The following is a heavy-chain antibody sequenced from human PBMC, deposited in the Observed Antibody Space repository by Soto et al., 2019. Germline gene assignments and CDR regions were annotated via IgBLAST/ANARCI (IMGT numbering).Heavy chain of an antibody. CDR2: IIPVLGTI. CDR1: ETTFSSYG. J-gene: IGHJ4*02. Sequence: QVQLVQSGAELKKPGSSVNVSCKASETTFSSYGFNWVRQAPGQGLEWMGGIIPVLGTINYAQKFQGRVTITADKSTSTVYMDLSSLRSEDTAVYYCARGTLFCGGDCYFDHWGLGTLVTVSS. V-gene: IGHV1-69*06. D-gene: IGHD2-21*02. CDR3: ARGTLFCGGDCYFDH.